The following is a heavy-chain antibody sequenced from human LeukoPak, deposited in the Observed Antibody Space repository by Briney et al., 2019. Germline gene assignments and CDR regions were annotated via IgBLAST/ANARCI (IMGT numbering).Heavy chain of an antibody. CDR1: GFIFSSYS. CDR3: XXXKQQGTLFDY. Sequence: GGSLRLSCAASGFIFSSYSMNWVRQAPGKGLEWVSSISSSSSYIYYADSVKGRFTISRDNAKNSLYLQMNSLRAEDTAVYYXXXXKQQGTLFDYWGQGTLVTVSS. D-gene: IGHD6-13*01. CDR2: ISSSSSYI. J-gene: IGHJ4*02. V-gene: IGHV3-21*01.